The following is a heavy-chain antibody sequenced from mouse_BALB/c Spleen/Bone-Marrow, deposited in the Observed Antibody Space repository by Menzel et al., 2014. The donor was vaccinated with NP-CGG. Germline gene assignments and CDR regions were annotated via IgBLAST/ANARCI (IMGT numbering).Heavy chain of an antibody. CDR1: GLTFSSFG. CDR2: ISGDSGAI. CDR3: TRGGNWEDFDY. Sequence: EVMLVESGGGLVQPGGSRKLSCAASGLTFSSFGMHWVRQAPEKGLEWIAYISGDSGAIFYADTVKGRFTISRDNPKNTPFLQMTSLRSEDTAIYFCTRGGNWEDFDYWGQGTTLTVSS. J-gene: IGHJ2*01. V-gene: IGHV5-17*02. D-gene: IGHD4-1*01.